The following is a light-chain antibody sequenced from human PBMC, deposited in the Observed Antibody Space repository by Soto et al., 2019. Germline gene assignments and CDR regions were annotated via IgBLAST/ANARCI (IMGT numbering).Light chain of an antibody. V-gene: IGKV4-1*01. J-gene: IGKJ3*01. CDR2: WAS. CDR3: QQNYSFPIT. Sequence: DIVMTQXPXXXXXXXGQSATINCKSSQNLLSNSNTRDHLVWYQQKPGQPPKMLIYWASTRESGVPDRFIGGGSGTDFTLTISSLQAEDVAIYYCQQNYSFPITFGPGTKVDIK. CDR1: QNLLSNSNTRDH.